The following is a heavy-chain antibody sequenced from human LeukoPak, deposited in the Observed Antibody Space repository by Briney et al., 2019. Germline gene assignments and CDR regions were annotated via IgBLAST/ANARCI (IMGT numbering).Heavy chain of an antibody. J-gene: IGHJ3*02. D-gene: IGHD5-12*01. CDR1: GGSISSYS. Sequence: PSETLSLTCTVSGGSISSYSWSWIRQPPGKGLELIGSMYYSGSTNYNPSLKSRVTMSVDTSKNQFSLRLSSVTAADTAVYYCARHGGESLVAMILHAFDIWGQGTMVTVSS. V-gene: IGHV4-59*08. CDR3: ARHGGESLVAMILHAFDI. CDR2: MYYSGST.